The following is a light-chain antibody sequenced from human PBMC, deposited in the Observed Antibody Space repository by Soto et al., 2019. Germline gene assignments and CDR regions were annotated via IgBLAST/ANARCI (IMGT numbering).Light chain of an antibody. V-gene: IGKV3-15*01. CDR1: QSVSSN. J-gene: IGKJ1*01. CDR2: GAS. CDR3: QQYNNWPPM. Sequence: EIVMTQSPATLSVSPGERATLSCRASQSVSSNLAWYQQKPGQAPRLLIYGASTRATGIPARFSGSGSGTEFPLTISSLQSEDFAVYYCQQYNNWPPMFGHGTKVEIK.